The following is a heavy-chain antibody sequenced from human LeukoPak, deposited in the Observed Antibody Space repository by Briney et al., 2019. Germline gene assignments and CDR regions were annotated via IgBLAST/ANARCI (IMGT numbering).Heavy chain of an antibody. V-gene: IGHV3-48*01. D-gene: IGHD1/OR15-1a*01. J-gene: IGHJ4*02. CDR1: GFTFRNYA. Sequence: GGSLRLSCVGSGFTFRNYAMNWVRQAPGKGLEWISYIGPSTSSSIYYADSIKGRFTISRDNARNSLYLQMTSLRAEDTAVYYCARVRTPRWGFDYWGQGTLVTVSS. CDR3: ARVRTPRWGFDY. CDR2: IGPSTSSSI.